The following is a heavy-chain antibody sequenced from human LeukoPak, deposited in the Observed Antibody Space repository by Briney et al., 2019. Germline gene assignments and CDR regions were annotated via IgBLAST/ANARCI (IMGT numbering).Heavy chain of an antibody. V-gene: IGHV1-58*01. J-gene: IGHJ5*02. CDR1: GFTFTSSA. CDR2: IVVGSGNT. CDR3: AAAGINMVRGVMPDWFDP. D-gene: IGHD3-10*01. Sequence: GTSVKVSCKASGFTFTSSAVQWVRQARGQRLEWIGWIVVGSGNTNYAQKFQERVTITRDMSTSTAYMELSSLRSEDTAAYYCAAAGINMVRGVMPDWFDPWGQGTLVTVSS.